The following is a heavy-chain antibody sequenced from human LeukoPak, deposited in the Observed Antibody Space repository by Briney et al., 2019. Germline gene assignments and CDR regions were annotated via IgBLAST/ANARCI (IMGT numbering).Heavy chain of an antibody. V-gene: IGHV1-18*04. J-gene: IGHJ5*02. D-gene: IGHD3-3*01. CDR1: GYTFTDYY. Sequence: ASVKVSCKASGYTFTDYYMHWVRQAPGQGLEWMGWISAYNGNTNYAQKLQGRVTMTTDTSTSTAYMELRSLRSDDTAVYYRARALVTNYDFWSGYYTNWFDPWGQGTLVTVSS. CDR2: ISAYNGNT. CDR3: ARALVTNYDFWSGYYTNWFDP.